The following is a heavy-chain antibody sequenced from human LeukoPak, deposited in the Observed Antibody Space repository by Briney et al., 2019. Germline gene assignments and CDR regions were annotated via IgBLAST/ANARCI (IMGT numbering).Heavy chain of an antibody. D-gene: IGHD3-9*01. J-gene: IGHJ4*02. V-gene: IGHV1-69*06. CDR3: SLHRHGEYYDILTGYYDLDY. CDR1: GGTFSGYA. Sequence: ASVKVSCKASGGTFSGYAISWVRQAPGQGLEWMGGIIPIFGTANYAQKFQGRVTITADKSTSTAYMELSSLRSEDTAVYYCSLHRHGEYYDILTGYYDLDYWGQGTLVTVSS. CDR2: IIPIFGTA.